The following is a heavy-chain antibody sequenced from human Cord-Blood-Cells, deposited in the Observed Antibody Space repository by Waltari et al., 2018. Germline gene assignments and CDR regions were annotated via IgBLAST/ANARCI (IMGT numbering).Heavy chain of an antibody. CDR1: GGSISSGGYY. V-gene: IGHV4-31*03. Sequence: QVQLQESGPGLVKPSPTLSLTCTVSGGSISSGGYYWSWIRQHPGKGLEWIGYIYYSGSSCYNPSLKSRVTISVDTSKNQFSLKLSSVTAADTAVYYCARARRDGYNPFDYCGQGTLVTVSS. CDR2: IYYSGSS. CDR3: ARARRDGYNPFDY. J-gene: IGHJ4*02. D-gene: IGHD5-12*01.